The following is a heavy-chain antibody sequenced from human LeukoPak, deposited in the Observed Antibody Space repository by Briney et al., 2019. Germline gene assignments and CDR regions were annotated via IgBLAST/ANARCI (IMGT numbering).Heavy chain of an antibody. CDR1: GFTFNSYA. J-gene: IGHJ4*02. Sequence: PGGSLRLFCSASGFTFNSYAMYWVRQAPRKGLEYVSAISSNGDTTYYADSVKGRFAISRDNSKDTLYLQMSSLRPEDTAGYYCVKSDSDYWGQGTLVTVSS. CDR3: VKSDSDY. V-gene: IGHV3-64D*06. D-gene: IGHD3-22*01. CDR2: ISSNGDTT.